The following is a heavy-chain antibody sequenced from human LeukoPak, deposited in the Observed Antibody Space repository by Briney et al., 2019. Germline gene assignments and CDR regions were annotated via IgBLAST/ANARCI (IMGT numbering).Heavy chain of an antibody. Sequence: GGSLRLSCAASGFTFSNYAMTWVRQAPGKGLEWVSAISGSGGSTYYADSVKGRFTISRDNSKNTLYLQMNSLRAEDTAVYYCAKEPDGDYVYYYYYYGMDVWGQGTTVTVSS. CDR2: ISGSGGST. J-gene: IGHJ6*02. CDR3: AKEPDGDYVYYYYYYGMDV. D-gene: IGHD4-17*01. V-gene: IGHV3-23*01. CDR1: GFTFSNYA.